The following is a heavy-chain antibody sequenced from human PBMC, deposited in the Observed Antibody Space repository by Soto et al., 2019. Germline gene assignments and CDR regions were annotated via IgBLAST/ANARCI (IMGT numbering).Heavy chain of an antibody. Sequence: ASVKVSCKVSGGTFNIRWVRQAPGQGLEWMGGIIPVIDTANYARKFQGRVVISADRATNIVYMEMMSLTLEDTAVYYCARGSGADALDIWGQGTMVTVSS. J-gene: IGHJ3*02. CDR1: GGTFN. V-gene: IGHV1-69*06. D-gene: IGHD7-27*01. CDR3: ARGSGADALDI. CDR2: IIPVIDTA.